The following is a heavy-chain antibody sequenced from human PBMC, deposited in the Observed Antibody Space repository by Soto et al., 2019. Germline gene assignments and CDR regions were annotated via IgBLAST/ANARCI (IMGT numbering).Heavy chain of an antibody. CDR2: INYSGST. Sequence: ETLSLTCTVSGGSISSSSYYWGWIRQPPGKGLEWSGKINYSGSTYYNPSLKSRVTISVDTSKNQFSLKLSSVTAADTAVYYCARGRIVVVVAATPGYFQHWGQGTLVTVSS. CDR3: ARGRIVVVVAATPGYFQH. V-gene: IGHV4-39*07. CDR1: GGSISSSSYY. J-gene: IGHJ1*01. D-gene: IGHD2-15*01.